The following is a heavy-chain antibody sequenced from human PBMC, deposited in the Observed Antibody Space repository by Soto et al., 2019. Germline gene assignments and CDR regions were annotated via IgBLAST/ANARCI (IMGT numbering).Heavy chain of an antibody. CDR2: IYDNGIT. Sequence: QVVLQESGPGLVKPSETLSLTCSVSGRSITSYYWSWVRQPPGKGLEWIGYIYDNGITNQNTSLRSRVTMSADTSQNQFSLKLTSVAGADTAVYYCARTYDSNGYANEFDSWGQGILVTVTS. V-gene: IGHV4-59*12. CDR1: GRSITSYY. D-gene: IGHD3-22*01. J-gene: IGHJ4*02. CDR3: ARTYDSNGYANEFDS.